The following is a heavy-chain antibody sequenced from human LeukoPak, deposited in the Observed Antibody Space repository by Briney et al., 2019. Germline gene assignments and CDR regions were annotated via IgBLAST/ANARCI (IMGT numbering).Heavy chain of an antibody. CDR2: IYYSGST. J-gene: IGHJ4*02. CDR1: GGSISSGGYY. D-gene: IGHD5-24*01. CDR3: ARGKEMATIPFDY. V-gene: IGHV4-31*03. Sequence: PSQTLSLTCTVSGGSISSGGYYWSWIRQHPGKGLEWIGYIYYSGSTYYNPSLKSRVTISVDTSKNQFSLKLSSVTAADTAVYYCARGKEMATIPFDYWGQGTLVTVSS.